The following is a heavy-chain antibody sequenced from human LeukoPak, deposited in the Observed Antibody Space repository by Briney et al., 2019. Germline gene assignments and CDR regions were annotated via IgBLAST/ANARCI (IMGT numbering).Heavy chain of an antibody. Sequence: ASVKVSCKASGYTFTNYAINWVRQAPGQRLEWMGWINAGNGNTKYSQEFQGRVTITRDTSTNTAYMELISLRSEDMAVYYCARGRWTAHTVGYYFDSWGQGTLVTVSS. V-gene: IGHV1-3*03. J-gene: IGHJ4*02. D-gene: IGHD3/OR15-3a*01. CDR2: INAGNGNT. CDR1: GYTFTNYA. CDR3: ARGRWTAHTVGYYFDS.